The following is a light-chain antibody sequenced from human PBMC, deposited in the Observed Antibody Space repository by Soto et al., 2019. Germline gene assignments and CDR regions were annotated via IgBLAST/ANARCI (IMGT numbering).Light chain of an antibody. J-gene: IGKJ5*01. V-gene: IGKV4-1*01. Sequence: DIVMTQSPDSLAVSLGERATINCKSSQTVLYSSSNKNYLAWYQQKPGQPPKLLIYWASTRESGVPDRFSGSGSGTDFTLTISSLQAEDVAVYYCQQYYSSPITVGQGTRLEIK. CDR3: QQYYSSPIT. CDR1: QTVLYSSSNKNY. CDR2: WAS.